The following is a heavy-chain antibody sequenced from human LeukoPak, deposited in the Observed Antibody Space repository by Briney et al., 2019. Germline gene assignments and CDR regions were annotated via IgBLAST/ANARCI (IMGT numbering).Heavy chain of an antibody. Sequence: PSETLSLTCTVSGGSISSYYWSWIRQPAGKGLEWIGRIYTSGSTNYNPSLKSRVTMSVDTSKNQFSLKLSSVTAADTAVYYCARSTHGYYYDSSGYYFDYWGQGTLVTVSS. CDR3: ARSTHGYYYDSSGYYFDY. CDR2: IYTSGST. D-gene: IGHD3-22*01. CDR1: GGSISSYY. V-gene: IGHV4-4*07. J-gene: IGHJ4*02.